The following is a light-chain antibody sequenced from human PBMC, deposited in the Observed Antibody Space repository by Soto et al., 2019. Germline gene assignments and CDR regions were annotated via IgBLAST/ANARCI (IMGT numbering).Light chain of an antibody. Sequence: EIVLTQSPAILSLSPGSSSTLSCLAILSVNNNYLAWYQQRPGPPPRLLIYGTSSRATGIPARFSGSGSGTDFTPSISRLEPDEFATYYRQQYNNPSTFGPGTKVDIK. CDR3: QQYNNPST. J-gene: IGKJ1*01. CDR2: GTS. V-gene: IGKV3-20*01. CDR1: LSVNNNY.